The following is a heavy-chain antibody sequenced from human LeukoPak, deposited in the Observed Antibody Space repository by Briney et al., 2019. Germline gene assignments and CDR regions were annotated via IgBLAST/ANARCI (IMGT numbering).Heavy chain of an antibody. Sequence: GGSLRLSCAASGFTFSSYWMSWVRQAPGKGLEWVANIKQDGSEKYYVDSVKGRFTISRDNAKNSLYLQMNSLGAEDTAVYYCARSDSGYDFWSGYYRDAFDIWGQGTMVTVSS. J-gene: IGHJ3*02. V-gene: IGHV3-7*01. CDR3: ARSDSGYDFWSGYYRDAFDI. CDR2: IKQDGSEK. D-gene: IGHD3-3*01. CDR1: GFTFSSYW.